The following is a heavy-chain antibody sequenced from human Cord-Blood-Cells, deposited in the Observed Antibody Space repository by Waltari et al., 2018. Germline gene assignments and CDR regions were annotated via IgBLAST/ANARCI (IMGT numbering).Heavy chain of an antibody. V-gene: IGHV3-30*18. J-gene: IGHJ4*02. CDR2: ISYDGSNK. Sequence: QVQLVASGGGWVRPGWFPRLSCAASGFTSSSSCMHVARPAPGKGLECVSVISYDGSNKYYADSVKGRFTISRDNSKNTLYLQMNSRRAEETAVYYGAKECGYSYGYVDYWGQGTLVTVSS. CDR3: AKECGYSYGYVDY. CDR1: GFTSSSSC. D-gene: IGHD5-18*01.